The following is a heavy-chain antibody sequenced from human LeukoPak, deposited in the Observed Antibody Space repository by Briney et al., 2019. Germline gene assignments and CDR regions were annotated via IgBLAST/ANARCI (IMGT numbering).Heavy chain of an antibody. CDR2: MNPNSGNT. D-gene: IGHD6-13*01. Sequence: ASVKVSCKASGHTFTSYDINWVRQATGQGLEWMGWMNPNSGNTGYAQKFQGRVTMTRNTSISTAYMELNSLRSEDTAVYYCARGSIRKAAAAGYWGQGTLVTVSS. J-gene: IGHJ4*02. CDR1: GHTFTSYD. V-gene: IGHV1-8*01. CDR3: ARGSIRKAAAAGY.